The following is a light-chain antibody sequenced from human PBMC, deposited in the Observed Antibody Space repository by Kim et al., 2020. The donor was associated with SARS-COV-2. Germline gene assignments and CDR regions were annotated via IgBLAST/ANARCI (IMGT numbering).Light chain of an antibody. CDR3: FSYAGKNAYV. Sequence: QSALTQPRSVSGSPGQSVTISCTGTSSDVGGYNYVSWYQQHPDKAPKRLIYDVHKRPSGVPDRFSVSKSGNTASLTISGLLAEDEADYSCFSYAGKNAYVFGTGTKVTV. J-gene: IGLJ1*01. CDR1: SSDVGGYNY. V-gene: IGLV2-11*01. CDR2: DVH.